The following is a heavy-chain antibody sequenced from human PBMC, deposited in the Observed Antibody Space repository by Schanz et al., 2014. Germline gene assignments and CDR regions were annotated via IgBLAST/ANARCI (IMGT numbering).Heavy chain of an antibody. J-gene: IGHJ4*02. D-gene: IGHD3-10*02. CDR3: GRAGNYYVRRNYYRTPYYFDY. CDR1: GFTVSSDN. V-gene: IGHV3-66*01. CDR2: IYASGAT. Sequence: EVQLVESGGGFVQPGGSLGLSCVVSGFTVSSDNMSWVRQAPGKGLEWVSTIYASGATYYADSVKRRFTISRDISKNTLHLKLTSLGAENWVIYDCGRAGNYYVRRNYYRTPYYFDYGGQGTLVT.